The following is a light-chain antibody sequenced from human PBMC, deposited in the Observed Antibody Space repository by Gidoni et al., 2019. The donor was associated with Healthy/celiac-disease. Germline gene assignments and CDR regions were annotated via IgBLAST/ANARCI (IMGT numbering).Light chain of an antibody. CDR3: QQYNSYWGT. Sequence: DIPMTQSPSTLSASVGDRVTITCRASQSISSWLAWYQQKPGKAPKLLIYKASSLESGVPSRFSGSGSETEFTLTISSLQPDDFATYYCQQYNSYWGTFGQGTKVEIK. CDR1: QSISSW. J-gene: IGKJ1*01. CDR2: KAS. V-gene: IGKV1-5*03.